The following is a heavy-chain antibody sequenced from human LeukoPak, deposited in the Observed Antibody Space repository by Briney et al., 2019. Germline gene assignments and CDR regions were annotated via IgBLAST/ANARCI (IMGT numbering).Heavy chain of an antibody. CDR3: AIAQQDGYSYTSTGY. CDR1: GGTFSSYA. V-gene: IGHV1-69*04. CDR2: IIPIFGIA. J-gene: IGHJ4*02. Sequence: ASVKVSCKASGGTFSSYAISWVRQAPGQGLEWMGRIIPIFGIANYAQKFQGRVTITADKSTSTAYMELSSLRSEDTAVYYCAIAQQDGYSYTSTGYWGQGTLVTVSS. D-gene: IGHD5-18*01.